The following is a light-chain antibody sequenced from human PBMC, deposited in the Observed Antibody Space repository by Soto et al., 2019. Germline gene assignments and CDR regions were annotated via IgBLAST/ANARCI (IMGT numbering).Light chain of an antibody. Sequence: DIQMTQSPSSVSASVGDRVTITCRASQGISHWLAWYQQKPGKAPNLLIYAASHLQSGVPSRFSGSGSGTYFTLAINNLQPEDFGTYYCQQASSFPLTFGQGTRLEIK. CDR3: QQASSFPLT. CDR1: QGISHW. J-gene: IGKJ5*01. V-gene: IGKV1-12*01. CDR2: AAS.